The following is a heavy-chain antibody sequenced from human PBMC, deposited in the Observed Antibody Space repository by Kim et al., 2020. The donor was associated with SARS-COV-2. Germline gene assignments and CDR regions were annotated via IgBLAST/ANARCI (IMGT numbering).Heavy chain of an antibody. CDR1: GYTFTSYG. CDR2: ISAYNGNT. V-gene: IGHV1-18*01. D-gene: IGHD3-22*01. CDR3: ARDGIVNSSGYYLPDY. Sequence: ASVKVSCKASGYTFTSYGISWVRQAPGQGLEWMGWISAYNGNTNYAQKLQGRVTMTTDTSTSTAYMELRSLRSDDTAVYYCARDGIVNSSGYYLPDYWGQGTLVTVSS. J-gene: IGHJ4*02.